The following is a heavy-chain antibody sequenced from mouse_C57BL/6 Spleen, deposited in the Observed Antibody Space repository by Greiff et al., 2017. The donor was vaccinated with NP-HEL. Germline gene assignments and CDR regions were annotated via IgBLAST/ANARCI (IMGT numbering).Heavy chain of an antibody. V-gene: IGHV5-17*01. J-gene: IGHJ3*01. D-gene: IGHD1-1*01. CDR1: GFTFSDYG. CDR3: ASPDYYGSSLGAY. Sequence: EVHLVESGGGLVKPGGSLKLSCAASGFTFSDYGMHWVRQAPEKGLEWVAYISSGSSTIYYADTVKGRFTISRDNAKNTLFLQMTSLRSEDTAMYYCASPDYYGSSLGAYWGQGTLVTVSA. CDR2: ISSGSSTI.